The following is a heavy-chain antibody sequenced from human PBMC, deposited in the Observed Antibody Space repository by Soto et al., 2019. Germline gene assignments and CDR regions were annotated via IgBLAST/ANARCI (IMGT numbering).Heavy chain of an antibody. V-gene: IGHV4-39*01. D-gene: IGHD2-2*01. CDR2: FYYSGST. CDR1: GGSISSSSFY. CDR3: ARPLGYCDSTSCYNPQSSYNWFDP. J-gene: IGHJ5*02. Sequence: QLQLQESGPGLVKPSETLSLTCTVSGGSISSSSFYWGWIRQPPGKGLEWIGSFYYSGSTYYNPSLKRRVTISVDTSKNQFSLKLTSVTAADTAVYFCARPLGYCDSTSCYNPQSSYNWFDPWGQGTLVTVSS.